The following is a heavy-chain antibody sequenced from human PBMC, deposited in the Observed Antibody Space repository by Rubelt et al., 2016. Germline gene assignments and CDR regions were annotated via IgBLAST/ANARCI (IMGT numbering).Heavy chain of an antibody. D-gene: IGHD2-15*01. V-gene: IGHV3-66*01. CDR2: IYSGGST. Sequence: EVQLVESGGGLVQPGGSLRLSCAASGFTVSSNYMSWVRQAPGKGLEWVSVIYSGGSTYYADSVKGRFTISRDNSRNTLYLHMNSLRAEDTAVYYCARDGGSCYYFAWGQGTLVTVSS. J-gene: IGHJ5*02. CDR1: GFTVSSNY. CDR3: ARDGGSCYYFA.